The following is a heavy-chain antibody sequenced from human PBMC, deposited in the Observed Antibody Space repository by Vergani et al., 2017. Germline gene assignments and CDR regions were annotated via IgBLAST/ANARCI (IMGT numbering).Heavy chain of an antibody. CDR3: AAVPMAAGTTTVGYFFDY. J-gene: IGHJ4*02. CDR1: GFTFTRSA. Sequence: QMQLVQSGPEVKKPGTSVTVSCKASGFTFTRSAMQWVRQARGQRLEWIGWGVVGSGNTNYGQKFQERVTMTRDMSTSTAYMELRSLRSEDTAVYYCAAVPMAAGTTTVGYFFDYWGQGTLVIVSS. D-gene: IGHD4-11*01. V-gene: IGHV1-58*02. CDR2: GVVGSGNT.